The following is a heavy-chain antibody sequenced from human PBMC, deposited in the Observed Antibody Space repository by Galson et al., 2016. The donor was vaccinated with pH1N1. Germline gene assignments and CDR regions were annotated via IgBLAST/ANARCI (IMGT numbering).Heavy chain of an antibody. Sequence: SLRLSCAASGFTFSAYWMHWVRQAPGKGLVWVSRVYTDGGRTGYADSVRGRFTISRDNAKNTLYLQMSSLRAEDTAVYYCARGDYVGYFVDQWGHGTTVTVSS. CDR1: GFTFSAYW. D-gene: IGHD4-23*01. J-gene: IGHJ6*02. CDR2: VYTDGGRT. V-gene: IGHV3-74*01. CDR3: ARGDYVGYFVDQ.